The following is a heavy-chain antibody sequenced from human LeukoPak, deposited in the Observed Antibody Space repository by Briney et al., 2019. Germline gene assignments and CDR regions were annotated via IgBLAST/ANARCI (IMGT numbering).Heavy chain of an antibody. D-gene: IGHD2-2*01. J-gene: IGHJ4*02. CDR2: IKQDGSEK. Sequence: GGSLRLSCAASGFTFTSYWMSWVRQAPGKGLEWVANIKQDGSEKYYVDSVKGRFTISRDNAKNSLYLQMNSLRAEDTAVYYCARSRYCSSTSCYSDYWGQGTLVTVSS. CDR1: GFTFTSYW. V-gene: IGHV3-7*01. CDR3: ARSRYCSSTSCYSDY.